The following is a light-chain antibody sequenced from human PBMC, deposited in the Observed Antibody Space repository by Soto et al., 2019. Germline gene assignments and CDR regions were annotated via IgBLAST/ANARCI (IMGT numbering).Light chain of an antibody. CDR2: DIS. Sequence: EVVLTQSPATLSLSPGERATLSCRASQAVPSYLAWYQQQPGQAPRLLIYDISNRATGIPARFSGSGSGTDFTLTITSLEPEDVAVYYCHQRNSWPRRTFGQGTKLEIK. V-gene: IGKV3-11*01. CDR1: QAVPSY. J-gene: IGKJ2*02. CDR3: HQRNSWPRRT.